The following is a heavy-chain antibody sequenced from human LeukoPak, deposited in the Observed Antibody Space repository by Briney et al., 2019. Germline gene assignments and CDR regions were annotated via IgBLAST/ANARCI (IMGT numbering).Heavy chain of an antibody. J-gene: IGHJ2*01. CDR3: ARGGNGDNNWYFDL. CDR1: GGSVSSYY. D-gene: IGHD4-17*01. V-gene: IGHV4-59*08. CDR2: IYYSGNT. Sequence: PSETLSLTCTVSGGSVSSYYWSWIRQPPRTGLEWLGYIYYSGNTNYNPSLKSRVTISVDTSKHQFSLMLSAVTAADTAVYYCARGGNGDNNWYFDLWGRGTLVTVSS.